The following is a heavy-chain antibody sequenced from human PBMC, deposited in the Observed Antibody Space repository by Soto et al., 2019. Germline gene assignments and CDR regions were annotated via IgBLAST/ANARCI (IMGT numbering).Heavy chain of an antibody. D-gene: IGHD4-4*01. CDR2: ISPYSGNT. CDR1: GDTVKTSD. V-gene: IGHV1-18*01. J-gene: IGHJ5*02. CDR3: ARENSGYSHTFVP. Sequence: AKIARTACGDTVKTSDVALALKTPGQGLEWMGWISPYSGNTKYAQKLQGRVTMTTDTSTNTAYVELRSLRSDDTAVYYCARENSGYSHTFVPWGQGTLVTVSS.